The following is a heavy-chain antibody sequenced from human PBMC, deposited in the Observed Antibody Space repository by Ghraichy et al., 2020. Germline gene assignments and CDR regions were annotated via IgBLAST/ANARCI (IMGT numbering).Heavy chain of an antibody. J-gene: IGHJ4*02. V-gene: IGHV3-30-3*01. CDR1: GFTFSYYA. CDR3: ARDVGIPGTALDY. CDR2: ISSDGNRK. Sequence: GESLNISCAASGFTFSYYAMHWVRQAPGKGLEWVALISSDGNRKSYADSVKGRFPISRDNSKSTLFLQMNSLTTDDTAVDYCARDVGIPGTALDYWGQGILVTVSS. D-gene: IGHD1-7*01.